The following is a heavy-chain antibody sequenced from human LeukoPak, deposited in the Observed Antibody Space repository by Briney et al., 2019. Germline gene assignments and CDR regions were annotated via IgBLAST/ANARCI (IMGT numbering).Heavy chain of an antibody. CDR2: ISSISSYI. CDR3: ARDAASGGYHY. D-gene: IGHD2-15*01. CDR1: GFTFSSYS. J-gene: IGHJ4*02. V-gene: IGHV3-21*01. Sequence: GGSLRLSCAASGFTFSSYSMNWVRQAPGKGLEWVSSISSISSYIYYADSVKGRFTISRDNAKNSLYLQMTSLRAEDTAVYYCARDAASGGYHYWGQGTLVTVSS.